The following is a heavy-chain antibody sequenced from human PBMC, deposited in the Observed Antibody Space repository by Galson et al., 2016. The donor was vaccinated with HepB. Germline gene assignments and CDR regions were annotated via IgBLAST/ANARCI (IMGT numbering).Heavy chain of an antibody. CDR1: GYIFTSSG. CDR3: ARDGGGSGTSDFDY. J-gene: IGHJ4*02. Sequence: SVKVSCKASGYIFTSSGISWMRQAPGQGLEWMGGIIPILGTPNYAQNFQGRVTITADESTSTAYMELSSLRSDDTAVYYCARDGGGSGTSDFDYWGQVTLVTVSS. D-gene: IGHD2-2*01. CDR2: IIPILGTP. V-gene: IGHV1-69*13.